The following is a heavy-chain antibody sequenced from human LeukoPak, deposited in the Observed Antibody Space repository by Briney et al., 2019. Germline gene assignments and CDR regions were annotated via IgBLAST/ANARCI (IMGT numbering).Heavy chain of an antibody. D-gene: IGHD1-26*01. J-gene: IGHJ4*02. CDR3: AKDSGFSVSYFSN. Sequence: GGSLRLSCTASVFTFSDYATSWVRQAPGKGLEWVSDISGFSGNTYYADSVKGRFTISRDNSKSTLYLQMNSLRAEDTATYYCAKDSGFSVSYFSNWGQGILVTVSS. V-gene: IGHV3-23*01. CDR1: VFTFSDYA. CDR2: ISGFSGNT.